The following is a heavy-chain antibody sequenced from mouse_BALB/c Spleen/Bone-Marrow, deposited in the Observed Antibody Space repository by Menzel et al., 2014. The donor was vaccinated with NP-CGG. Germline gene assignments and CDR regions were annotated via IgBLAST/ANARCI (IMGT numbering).Heavy chain of an antibody. V-gene: IGHV7-3*02. J-gene: IGHJ4*01. Sequence: DVKLVESGGGLVQPGGSLRLSCATSGFTFTDYYMSWVRQPPGKALEWLGFIRNKANGYTTEYSASVKGRFTISRDNSQSTLYLQMNTLRAEDSATYYCARDDYYAMDYWGQGTSVTVSS. CDR3: ARDDYYAMDY. CDR2: IRNKANGYTT. CDR1: GFTFTDYY.